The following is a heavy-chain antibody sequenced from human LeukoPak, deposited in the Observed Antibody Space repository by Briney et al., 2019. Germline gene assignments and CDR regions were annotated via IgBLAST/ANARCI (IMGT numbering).Heavy chain of an antibody. CDR1: GFTFRDFY. V-gene: IGHV3-11*01. J-gene: IGHJ4*02. CDR3: TRDPRLCDY. CDR2: IGPSGTIM. Sequence: GGSLRLSCAASGFTFRDFYMTWIRQAPGKGLDWVAYIGPSGTIMNYADSVKGRFTVSRDNAENSLYLHMNSLRAEDTAVYYCTRDPRLCDYWGQGTLVTVSS.